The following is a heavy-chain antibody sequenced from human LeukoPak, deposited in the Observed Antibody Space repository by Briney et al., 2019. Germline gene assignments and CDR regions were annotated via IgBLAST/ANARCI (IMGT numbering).Heavy chain of an antibody. Sequence: GGSLRLSCAASGFTFSSYGMHWVRQAPGKGLEWVAFIQYDGSNKYYADSVKGRFTISRDNSKNTLYLQMNSLRAEDTAVYYCTTRVGVIEGPIPYWGQGTLVTVSS. CDR2: IQYDGSNK. V-gene: IGHV3-30*02. CDR1: GFTFSSYG. J-gene: IGHJ4*02. D-gene: IGHD2-21*01. CDR3: TTRVGVIEGPIPY.